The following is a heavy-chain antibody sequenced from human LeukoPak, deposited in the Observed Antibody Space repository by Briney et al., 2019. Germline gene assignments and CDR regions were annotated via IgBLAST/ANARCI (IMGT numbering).Heavy chain of an antibody. CDR2: IIPIFGTA. J-gene: IGHJ4*02. CDR1: GYTFTSYY. Sequence: VASVKVSCKASGYTFTSYYMHWVRQAPGQGLEWMGGIIPIFGTANYAQKFQGRVTITADESTSTAYMELSSLRSEDMAVYYCAGDLGAKASGIPITFDYWGQGTLVTVSS. D-gene: IGHD1-26*01. CDR3: AGDLGAKASGIPITFDY. V-gene: IGHV1-69*13.